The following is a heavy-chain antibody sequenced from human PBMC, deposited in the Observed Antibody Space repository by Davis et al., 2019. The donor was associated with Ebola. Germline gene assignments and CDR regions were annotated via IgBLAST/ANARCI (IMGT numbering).Heavy chain of an antibody. CDR1: GGSFSGNF. CDR3: ARQDTNGMDV. Sequence: SETLSLTCGLSGGSFSGNFWSWIRRPPGKGLEWIGKINQRGTTTYNPSFKSRVTLSVDTSKNQFSLKLSSVTAADTAVYYCARQDTNGMDVWGQGTTVTVSS. J-gene: IGHJ6*02. CDR2: INQRGTT. V-gene: IGHV4-34*01. D-gene: IGHD3-3*01.